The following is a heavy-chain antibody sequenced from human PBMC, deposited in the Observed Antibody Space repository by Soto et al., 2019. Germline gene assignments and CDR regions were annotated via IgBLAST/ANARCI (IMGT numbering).Heavy chain of an antibody. D-gene: IGHD6-6*01. CDR2: IIPIFGTA. J-gene: IGHJ6*02. CDR1: GGTFSSYA. V-gene: IGHV1-69*06. Sequence: QMQLVQSGAEVKKPGSSVKVSCKASGGTFSSYAISWVRQAPGQGLEWMGGIIPIFGTANYAQKFQGRVTITADKSTSTAYMELSSLRSEDTAVYYCARWGDSSSSWGYYYGMDVWGQGTTVTVSS. CDR3: ARWGDSSSSWGYYYGMDV.